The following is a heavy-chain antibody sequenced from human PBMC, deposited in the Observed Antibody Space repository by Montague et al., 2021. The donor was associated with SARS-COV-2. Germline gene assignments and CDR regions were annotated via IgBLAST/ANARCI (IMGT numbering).Heavy chain of an antibody. CDR2: ISSSGGTI. CDR3: TRDRSYFGY. D-gene: IGHD1-14*01. CDR1: GFTFISYE. V-gene: IGHV3-48*03. J-gene: IGHJ4*02. Sequence: SRSLSFSASGFTFISYEMNWVRQTPGKGLEWISHISSSGGTIYYADSVKGRFTISRDNAKNSLYLQMHSLRAEDTGLYYCTRDRSYFGYWGQGTLVTVSS.